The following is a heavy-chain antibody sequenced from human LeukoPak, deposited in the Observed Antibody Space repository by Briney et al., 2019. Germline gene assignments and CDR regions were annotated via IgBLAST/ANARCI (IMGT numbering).Heavy chain of an antibody. V-gene: IGHV3-23*01. Sequence: GGSLRLSCAASGFTFSSYGMSWVRQAPGKGLEWVSAISGSGGSTYYADSVKGRFTISRDNSKNTLYLQMNSLRAEDTAVYYCARAPKAGYGDYVLYYWGQGTLVTVSS. CDR3: ARAPKAGYGDYVLYY. J-gene: IGHJ4*02. CDR1: GFTFSSYG. D-gene: IGHD4-17*01. CDR2: ISGSGGST.